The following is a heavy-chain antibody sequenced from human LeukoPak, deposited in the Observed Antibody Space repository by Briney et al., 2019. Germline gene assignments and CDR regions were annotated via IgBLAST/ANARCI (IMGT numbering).Heavy chain of an antibody. J-gene: IGHJ4*02. CDR3: ARPSESEDYFDY. V-gene: IGHV1-69*04. CDR1: GGTFSSYA. D-gene: IGHD2-15*01. Sequence: SVKVSCKASGGTFSSYAISWVRQAPGQGLEWMGRIIPILGIANYAQKFQGRVTITADKSTSTAYMELSSLRSEDTAVYYCARPSESEDYFDYWGQGTLVTVSS. CDR2: IIPILGIA.